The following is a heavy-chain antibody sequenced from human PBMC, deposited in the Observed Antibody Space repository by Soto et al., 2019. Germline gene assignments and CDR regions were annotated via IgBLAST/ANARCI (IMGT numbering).Heavy chain of an antibody. J-gene: IGHJ4*02. CDR1: AVAFRNYA. CDR3: AKDPNWNPASVFDY. D-gene: IGHD1-20*01. CDR2: ISGSGGST. V-gene: IGHV3-23*01. Sequence: PGGSQSHSCAASAVAFRNYAMSGVRQAPGKGLEWVSAISGSGGSTYYADSVKGRFTISRDNSKNTLYLQMNSLRAEDTAVYYGAKDPNWNPASVFDYCGQGTLVT.